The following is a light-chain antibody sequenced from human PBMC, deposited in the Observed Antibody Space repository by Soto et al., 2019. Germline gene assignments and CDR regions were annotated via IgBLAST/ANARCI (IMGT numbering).Light chain of an antibody. CDR3: QHYGFSQWT. V-gene: IGKV3-20*01. CDR2: GVY. Sequence: EIGFTQSPGTLSLSQGERASLSCRTSHSVSNNYLAWYQHKSGQAPRLLIYGVYSRATGVPDRFSGSGSGTEFTLTITRLEPEDSAVYFCQHYGFSQWTFGQGTKVDIK. J-gene: IGKJ1*01. CDR1: HSVSNNY.